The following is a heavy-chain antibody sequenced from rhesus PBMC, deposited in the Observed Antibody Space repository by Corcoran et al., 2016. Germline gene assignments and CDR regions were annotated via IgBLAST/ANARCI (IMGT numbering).Heavy chain of an antibody. J-gene: IGHJ4*01. CDR2: VDPEDGEA. D-gene: IGHD6-25*01. V-gene: IGHV1-111*02. CDR3: ATGGYSGSLRWYSNFDY. CDR1: GYTFTDYY. Sequence: EVQLVQSGAEVKKPGASVKISCKASGYTFTDYYLHWVRKAPENGLEGMGRVDPEDGEAIHAQKFQDKGTSNADTSPDTAYMELSSLRSEDTALYYCATGGYSGSLRWYSNFDYWGQGVLVTVSS.